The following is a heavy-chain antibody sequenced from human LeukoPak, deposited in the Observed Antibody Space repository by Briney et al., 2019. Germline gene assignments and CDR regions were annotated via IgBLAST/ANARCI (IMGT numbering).Heavy chain of an antibody. CDR2: ISGSGNGGSI. CDR1: GFVFSIYT. CDR3: VKDFGRVRGTPDS. D-gene: IGHD3-16*01. V-gene: IGHV3-64D*06. Sequence: GGSLRLSCSASGFVFSIYTMYWVRQAPGKGPEYVSTISGSGNGGSIYYAGSVKGRFTISRDDSKSILYLRMNGLRSEDTAVYYCVKDFGRVRGTPDSWGQGTLVTVSS. J-gene: IGHJ4*02.